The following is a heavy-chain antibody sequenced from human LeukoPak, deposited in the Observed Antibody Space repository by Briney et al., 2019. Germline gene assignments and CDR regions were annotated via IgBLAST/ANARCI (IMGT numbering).Heavy chain of an antibody. J-gene: IGHJ3*02. CDR2: IYYSGST. V-gene: IGHV4-31*03. Sequence: SETLSLTCTVSGVSISSGGYYWSWIRQHPGKGLEWIGYIYYSGSTYYNPSLKSRVTISVDTSKNQFSLKLSSVTAADTAVYYCARYPVQPAPDAFDIWGQGTMVTVSS. CDR1: GVSISSGGYY. CDR3: ARYPVQPAPDAFDI. D-gene: IGHD4-17*01.